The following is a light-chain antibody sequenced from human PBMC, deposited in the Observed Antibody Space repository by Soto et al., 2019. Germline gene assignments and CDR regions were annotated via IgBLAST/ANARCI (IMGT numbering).Light chain of an antibody. Sequence: VMTQSPSTLSVSPGESATLSCRASQSISSNNLAWYHHKPGQAPRLLLFGVSNRATGIPARFSGSGSGTDFALNISSLQYEEFEVYSCQQHHYWSRQFGQGTKGDSK. CDR3: QQHHYWSRQ. CDR1: QSISSN. CDR2: GVS. J-gene: IGKJ1*01. V-gene: IGKV3-15*01.